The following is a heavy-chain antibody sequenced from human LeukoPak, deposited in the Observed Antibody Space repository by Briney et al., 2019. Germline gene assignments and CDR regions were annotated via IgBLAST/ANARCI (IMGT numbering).Heavy chain of an antibody. CDR3: AKALVRYYDFWSGYYNLDFDP. D-gene: IGHD3-3*01. V-gene: IGHV3-23*01. CDR2: ISGSGGST. J-gene: IGHJ5*02. Sequence: GGSLRLSCAASGFTFSSYAMSWVRQALGKGLEWVSAISGSGGSTYYADSVKGRFTISRDNSKNTLYLQMNSLRAEDTAVYYCAKALVRYYDFWSGYYNLDFDPWGQGTLVTVSS. CDR1: GFTFSSYA.